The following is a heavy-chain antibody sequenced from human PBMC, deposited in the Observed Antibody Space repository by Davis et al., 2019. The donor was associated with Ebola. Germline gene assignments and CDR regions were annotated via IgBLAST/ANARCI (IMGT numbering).Heavy chain of an antibody. CDR3: ARDGYCSSTSCLGYYYYGMDV. J-gene: IGHJ6*02. V-gene: IGHV1-18*01. D-gene: IGHD2-2*03. CDR1: GYTFTSYG. Sequence: AASVKVSCKASGYTFTSYGISWVRQAPGQGLEWMGWISAYNGNTNYAQKLQGRVTITADKSTSTAYMELSSLRSEDTAVYYCARDGYCSSTSCLGYYYYGMDVWGQGTTVTVSS. CDR2: ISAYNGNT.